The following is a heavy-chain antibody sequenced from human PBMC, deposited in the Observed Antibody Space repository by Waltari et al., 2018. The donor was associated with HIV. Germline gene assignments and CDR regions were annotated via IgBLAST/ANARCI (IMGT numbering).Heavy chain of an antibody. Sequence: QVQLQESGPGLVKPSETLSLTCTVSGGSISSYYWSWIRQPPGKGLEWVGYIYYSGSTNYHPSLQSRGTISVDTSKNPFSLKRSSVTAADTAVYYCAGVDYGPNPYGMDVWGQGTTVTVSS. CDR2: IYYSGST. V-gene: IGHV4-59*01. CDR1: GGSISSYY. J-gene: IGHJ6*02. D-gene: IGHD4-17*01. CDR3: AGVDYGPNPYGMDV.